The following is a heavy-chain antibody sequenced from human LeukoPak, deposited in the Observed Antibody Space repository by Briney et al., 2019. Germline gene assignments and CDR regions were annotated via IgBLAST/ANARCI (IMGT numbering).Heavy chain of an antibody. CDR2: IYYSGST. V-gene: IGHV4-59*01. CDR1: GGSISSYY. CDR3: AHHYDSSGYYSLYGDAFDI. J-gene: IGHJ3*02. Sequence: SETLSLTCTVSGGSISSYYWSWIRQPPGKGLEWIGYIYYSGSTNYNPSLKSRVTISVDTSKNPFSLKLSSVTAADTAVYYCAHHYDSSGYYSLYGDAFDIWGQGTMVTVSS. D-gene: IGHD3-22*01.